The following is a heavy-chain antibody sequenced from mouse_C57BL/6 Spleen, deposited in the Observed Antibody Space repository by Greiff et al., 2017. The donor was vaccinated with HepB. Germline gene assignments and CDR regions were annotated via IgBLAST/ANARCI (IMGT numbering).Heavy chain of an antibody. CDR1: GYSITSGYY. CDR3: AREGYGYDGRGYYFDY. Sequence: DVKLQESGPGLVKPSQSLSLTCSVTGYSITSGYYWNWIRQFPGNKLEWMGYISYDGSNNYNPSLKNRISITRDTSKNQFFLKLNSVTTEDTATYYCAREGYGYDGRGYYFDYWGQGTTLTVSS. CDR2: ISYDGSN. V-gene: IGHV3-6*01. D-gene: IGHD2-2*01. J-gene: IGHJ2*01.